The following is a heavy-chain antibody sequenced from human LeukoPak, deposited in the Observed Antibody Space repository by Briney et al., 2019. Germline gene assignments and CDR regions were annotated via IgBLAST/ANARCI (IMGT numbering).Heavy chain of an antibody. D-gene: IGHD3-22*01. CDR2: IKSKADGGIT. V-gene: IGHV3-15*01. CDR1: GFTFSNAW. Sequence: GGSLRLSCAASGFTFSNAWMHWVRQPPGKGLEWVGRIKSKADGGITDYAEPVKGRFTFSRDDSKNTLYLQMNSLKTEDTAVYYCTTTYYYDSSPGSFDYWGQGTLVTVSS. CDR3: TTTYYYDSSPGSFDY. J-gene: IGHJ4*02.